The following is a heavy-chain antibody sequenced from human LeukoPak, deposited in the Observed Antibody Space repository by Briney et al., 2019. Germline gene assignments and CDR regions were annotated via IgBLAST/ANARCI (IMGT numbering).Heavy chain of an antibody. D-gene: IGHD1-26*01. CDR3: ATNGRRHFTHYFGMDV. CDR2: VDGRGSTT. V-gene: IGHV3-23*01. CDR1: DFSSSSQA. Sequence: GGSLRLSCIASDFSSSSQAMSWVPKSPGKGLEWISGVDGRGSTTYYVDSVKGRFNISRDNSKNTLYLQMHSLRADDTAVYFCATNGRRHFTHYFGMDVWGQGTAVTVSS. J-gene: IGHJ6*02.